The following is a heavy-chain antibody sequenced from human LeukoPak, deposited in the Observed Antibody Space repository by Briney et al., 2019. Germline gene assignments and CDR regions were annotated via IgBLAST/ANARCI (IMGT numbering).Heavy chain of an antibody. CDR3: ARDSSSPRVKYFQH. J-gene: IGHJ1*01. V-gene: IGHV4-30-4*08. CDR1: GDSISSGDYY. D-gene: IGHD6-6*01. CDR2: IYYSGST. Sequence: PSETLSLTCTVSGDSISSGDYYWSWIRQPPGKGLEWIGYIYYSGSTYYDPSLKSRITISVDTSKNQFSLKLTSVTAADTAVYYCARDSSSPRVKYFQHWGQGTLVTVSS.